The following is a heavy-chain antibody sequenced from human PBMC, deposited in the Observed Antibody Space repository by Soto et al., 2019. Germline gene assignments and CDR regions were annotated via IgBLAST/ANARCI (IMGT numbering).Heavy chain of an antibody. CDR3: GRELGYSYYYYYATDV. V-gene: IGHV1-2*02. J-gene: IGHJ6*02. CDR1: GYTFSGYY. CDR2: INPNTGGT. Sequence: GASVKVSCKASGYTFSGYYMHWVRQAPGQGLEWMGWINPNTGGTNYAQKFQGRVTMTREMSISTAYMELSSLRSDDTAVYYCGRELGYSYYYYYATDVWGQGTTVTVSS. D-gene: IGHD2-21*01.